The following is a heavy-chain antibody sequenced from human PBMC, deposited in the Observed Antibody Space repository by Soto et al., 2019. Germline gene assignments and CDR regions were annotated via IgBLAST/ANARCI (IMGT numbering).Heavy chain of an antibody. CDR2: IGGSGITT. D-gene: IGHD3-22*01. CDR1: GFTFNNYA. CDR3: ARKHSSGFFDL. J-gene: IGHJ2*01. V-gene: IGHV3-23*01. Sequence: PGGSLRLSCAASGFTFNNYAMRWVRQAPGKGLEWVSTIGGSGITTYYADSVKGRFTISRDNSKNTLYLQMNSLRAEDTALYYCARKHSSGFFDLWGRGTMVTVSS.